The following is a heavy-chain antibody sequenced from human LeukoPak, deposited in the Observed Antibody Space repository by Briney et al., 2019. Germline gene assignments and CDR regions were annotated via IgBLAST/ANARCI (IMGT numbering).Heavy chain of an antibody. CDR1: GFTFSSYE. D-gene: IGHD1-26*01. CDR3: ARGRIMWELFDY. CDR2: ISSSGSTI. V-gene: IGHV3-48*03. J-gene: IGHJ4*02. Sequence: GGSLRLSCAASGFTFSSYEMNWVRQAPGKGLEWVSYISSSGSTIYYADSVKGRFTISRDNAKNSLYLQMNSLRAEDTAVYYCARGRIMWELFDYWGQGALVTVSS.